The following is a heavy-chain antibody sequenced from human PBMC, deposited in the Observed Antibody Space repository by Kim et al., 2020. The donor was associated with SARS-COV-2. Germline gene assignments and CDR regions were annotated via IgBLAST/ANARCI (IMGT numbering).Heavy chain of an antibody. J-gene: IGHJ4*02. CDR3: ASGRDSSGYFY. Sequence: TNYNPSLKSRVTISVDTSKNQFSLKLSSVTAADTAVYYCASGRDSSGYFYWGQGTLVTVSS. V-gene: IGHV4-34*01. CDR2: T. D-gene: IGHD3-22*01.